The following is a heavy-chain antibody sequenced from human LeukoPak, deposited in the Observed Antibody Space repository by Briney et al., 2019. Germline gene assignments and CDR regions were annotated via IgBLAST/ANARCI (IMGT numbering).Heavy chain of an antibody. J-gene: IGHJ5*02. V-gene: IGHV4-34*01. Sequence: SETLSLTCAVYGGSFNGYYWSWIRQPPGKGLEWIGEINHSGSTNYNPSLKSRVTISVDTSKNQFSLKLSSVTAADTAVYYCARGGYCSSTSCLNWFDPWGQGTLVTVSS. CDR2: INHSGST. CDR1: GGSFNGYY. CDR3: ARGGYCSSTSCLNWFDP. D-gene: IGHD2-2*03.